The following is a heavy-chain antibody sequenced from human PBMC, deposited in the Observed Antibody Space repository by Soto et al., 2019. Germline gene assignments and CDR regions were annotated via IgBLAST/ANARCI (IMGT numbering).Heavy chain of an antibody. CDR1: GGSVNSGNNN. J-gene: IGHJ5*02. V-gene: IGHV4-39*01. Sequence: SETLSLTCTVSGGSVNSGNNNWVWIRQSPSKGLEWIGSVYYSGGTNQNPSLTNRVSIYIDTAKNQLSLKLRSVTAADTAVYYCARQVRSYSCGYHWFDPWGQGAIVTVSS. D-gene: IGHD3-22*01. CDR3: ARQVRSYSCGYHWFDP. CDR2: VYYSGGT.